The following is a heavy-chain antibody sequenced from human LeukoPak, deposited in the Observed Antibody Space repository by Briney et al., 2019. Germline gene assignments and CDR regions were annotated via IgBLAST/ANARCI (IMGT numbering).Heavy chain of an antibody. V-gene: IGHV1-46*01. CDR3: AREGRGVPGAIAAVKGFDY. Sequence: ASVKVSCKASGYTFTSYYVYWVRQAPGHGLEWMGIINPRGGTTTYAQRFQGRVTMTRDMSTSTVYMELSSLRSEDTAIYYCAREGRGVPGAIAAVKGFDYWGQGTLVTVSS. D-gene: IGHD6-13*01. CDR1: GYTFTSYY. CDR2: INPRGGTT. J-gene: IGHJ4*02.